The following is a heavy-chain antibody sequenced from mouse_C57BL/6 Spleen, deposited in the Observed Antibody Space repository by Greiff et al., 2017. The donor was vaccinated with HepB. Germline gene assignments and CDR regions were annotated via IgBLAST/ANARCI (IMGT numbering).Heavy chain of an antibody. CDR1: GYTFPDYY. D-gene: IGHD1-1*01. V-gene: IGHV1-26*01. CDR2: INPNNGGT. Sequence: EVQLQHSGPELVKPGASVKISCKASGYTFPDYYMHWVKQSHGKSLAWIGDINPNNGGTSYNQKFKGKATLTVDTSSSTAYMELRSLTSDDSSVYDCARGDYYGSSRSDYWGQGTTPTVSS. J-gene: IGHJ2*01. CDR3: ARGDYYGSSRSDY.